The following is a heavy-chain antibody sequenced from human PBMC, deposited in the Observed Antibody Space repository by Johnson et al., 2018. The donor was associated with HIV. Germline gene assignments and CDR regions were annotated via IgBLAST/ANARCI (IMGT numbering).Heavy chain of an antibody. CDR2: IRWNSGSI. CDR1: GFTFDDYA. CDR3: ARDLAGHNAFDI. V-gene: IGHV3-9*01. D-gene: IGHD6-19*01. J-gene: IGHJ3*02. Sequence: VQLVESGGGLVQPGRSLRLSCAASGFTFDDYAMHWVRQAPGKGLEWVSGIRWNSGSIGYADSVKGRFTISRDNAKNSLYLQMNSLRAEDTALYYCARDLAGHNAFDIWGQGTMVTVSS.